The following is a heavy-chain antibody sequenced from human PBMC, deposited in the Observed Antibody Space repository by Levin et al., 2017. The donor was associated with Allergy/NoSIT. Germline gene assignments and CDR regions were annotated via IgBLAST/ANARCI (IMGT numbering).Heavy chain of an antibody. CDR1: GGSISSSSYY. D-gene: IGHD3-10*01. CDR3: ARIRPSYGSGSYTYYYYYYMDV. CDR2: IYYSGST. V-gene: IGHV4-39*01. J-gene: IGHJ6*03. Sequence: SETLSLTCTVSGGSISSSSYYWGWIRQPPGTGLEWIGSIYYSGSTYYNPSLKSRVTISVDTSKNQFSLKLSSVTAADTAVYYCARIRPSYGSGSYTYYYYYYMDVWGKGTTVTVSS.